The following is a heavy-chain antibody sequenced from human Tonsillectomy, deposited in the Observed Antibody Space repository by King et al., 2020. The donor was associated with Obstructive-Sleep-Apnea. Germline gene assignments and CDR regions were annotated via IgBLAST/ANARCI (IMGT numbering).Heavy chain of an antibody. V-gene: IGHV4-59*01. CDR1: AGFISTYY. J-gene: IGHJ6*02. CDR3: ARTFFRQDQWLQYGMDV. D-gene: IGHD3-22*01. Sequence: VQLQESGPGLVKPSETLSLTCTVSAGFISTYYWNWMRPPRGKGLEWIGYIYYSGSTNYNPSLKSRVTISVDTSKNQFSLKLRSVTAADTAVYSCARTFFRQDQWLQYGMDVWGQGTTVTVSS. CDR2: IYYSGST.